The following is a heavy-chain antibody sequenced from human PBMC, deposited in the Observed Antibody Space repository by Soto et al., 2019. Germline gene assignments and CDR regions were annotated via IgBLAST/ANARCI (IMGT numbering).Heavy chain of an antibody. D-gene: IGHD5-12*01. J-gene: IGHJ4*02. CDR2: ISARGGSS. CDR3: AKGSIEYSAAVAH. CDR1: GVSFNSYA. Sequence: EVQLLESGGGLVQPGGSLRLACAASGVSFNSYAMVWVRQAPGKGLEGVSVISARGGSSYFADSVKGRLTISRDNSQNVLFLEMNPLRAEDTATSFCAKGSIEYSAAVAHWGQGTLVLFSS. V-gene: IGHV3-23*01.